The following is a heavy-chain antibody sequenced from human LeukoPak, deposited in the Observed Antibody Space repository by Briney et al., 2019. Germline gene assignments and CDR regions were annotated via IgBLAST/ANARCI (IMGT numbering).Heavy chain of an antibody. CDR2: ISSSSSYI. CDR1: GFTFSSYS. CDR3: ARDKTVTLPDY. J-gene: IGHJ4*02. Sequence: GGSLRLSCAASGFTFSSYSMNWVRQAPGKGLEWVSSISSSSSYIYYADTVKGRFTISRDNAKNSLYLQMNSLRAEDTAVYYCARDKTVTLPDYRGQGTLVTVSS. D-gene: IGHD4-17*01. V-gene: IGHV3-21*01.